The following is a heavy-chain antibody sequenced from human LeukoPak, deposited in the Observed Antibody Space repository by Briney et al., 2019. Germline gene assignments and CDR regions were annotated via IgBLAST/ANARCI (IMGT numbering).Heavy chain of an antibody. V-gene: IGHV4-30-4*01. J-gene: IGHJ4*02. D-gene: IGHD1-26*01. CDR2: IYYSGST. CDR3: ARVGGSLHFDY. CDR1: GGSISSGDYY. Sequence: SETLSLTCTVSGGSISSGDYYWSWIRQPPGKGLEWIGYIYYSGSTYYNPSLKSRVTISVDTSKNQFSLKLSSVTAADTAVYYCARVGGSLHFDYWGQGTLVTVSS.